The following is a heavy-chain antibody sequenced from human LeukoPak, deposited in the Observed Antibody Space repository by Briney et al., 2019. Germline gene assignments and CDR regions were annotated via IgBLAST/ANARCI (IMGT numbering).Heavy chain of an antibody. CDR2: ISRSGDDT. V-gene: IGHV3-23*01. CDR3: AKDQLLG. Sequence: GGSLRLSCAASGFTFTSYPMGWVRQAPGKGLEWVSSISRSGDDTYYADSVRGRFTISRDNSKNTLYLQMNSLRAEDTAIYYCAKDQLLGWGQETQVTVSS. J-gene: IGHJ4*02. D-gene: IGHD3-10*01. CDR1: GFTFTSYP.